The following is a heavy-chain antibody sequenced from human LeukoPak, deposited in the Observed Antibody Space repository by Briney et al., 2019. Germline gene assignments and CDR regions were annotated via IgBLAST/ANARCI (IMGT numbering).Heavy chain of an antibody. Sequence: GGSLRLSCAASGFTFSSYAMHWVRQAPGKGLEWVAVISYDGSNKYYADSVKGRFTISRDNSKNTLYLQMNSLRAEDTAVYYCARVGYDILTGYTITLYYFDYWGQGTLVTVSS. J-gene: IGHJ4*02. CDR3: ARVGYDILTGYTITLYYFDY. CDR2: ISYDGSNK. CDR1: GFTFSSYA. D-gene: IGHD3-9*01. V-gene: IGHV3-30-3*01.